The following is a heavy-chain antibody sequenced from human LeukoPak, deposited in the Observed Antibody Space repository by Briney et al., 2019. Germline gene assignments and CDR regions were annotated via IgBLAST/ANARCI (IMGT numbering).Heavy chain of an antibody. CDR2: IKQDGSEK. CDR3: ARQVLLRDTGFDY. V-gene: IGHV3-7*01. J-gene: IGHJ4*02. CDR1: GFTFSSYW. Sequence: GGSLRLSCAASGFTFSSYWMSWVRQAPGKGLEWGANIKQDGSEKYYVDSVKGRFTISRDNAKNSLYLQMNSLRAEDTAVYYCARQVLLRDTGFDYWGQGTLVTVSS. D-gene: IGHD2-21*01.